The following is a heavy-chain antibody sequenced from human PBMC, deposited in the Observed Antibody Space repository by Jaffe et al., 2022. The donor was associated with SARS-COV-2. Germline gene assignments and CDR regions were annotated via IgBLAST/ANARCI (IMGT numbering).Heavy chain of an antibody. V-gene: IGHV3-30-3*01. Sequence: QVQLVESGGGVVQPGRSLRLSCAASGFTFSSYAMHWVRQAPGKGLEWVAVISYDGSNKYYADSVKGRFTISRDNSKNTLYLQMNSLRAEDTAVYYCAREPPWEYTPGAGDAFDIWGQGTMVTVSS. CDR1: GFTFSSYA. CDR3: AREPPWEYTPGAGDAFDI. CDR2: ISYDGSNK. D-gene: IGHD1-26*01. J-gene: IGHJ3*02.